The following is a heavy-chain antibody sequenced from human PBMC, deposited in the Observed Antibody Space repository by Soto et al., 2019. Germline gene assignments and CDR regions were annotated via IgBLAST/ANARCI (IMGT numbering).Heavy chain of an antibody. CDR2: ILHSGST. D-gene: IGHD2-2*01. CDR3: ATLPAAMYFYGSDV. CDR1: GGSFSISTYY. V-gene: IGHV4-39*01. Sequence: SETLSLTCSVSGGSFSISTYYWAWVRQTPGKGLEWLGSILHSGSTYYNPSLKSRLTLSMDTSEDQFSLNLSSVTATDTGVYYCATLPAAMYFYGSDVWGPGTTVTVS. J-gene: IGHJ6*02.